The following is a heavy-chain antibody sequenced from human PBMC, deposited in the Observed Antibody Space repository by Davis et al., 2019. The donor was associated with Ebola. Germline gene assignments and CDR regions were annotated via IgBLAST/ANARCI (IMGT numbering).Heavy chain of an antibody. CDR3: ARASSDY. Sequence: AASVKVSCKASGYTFTNYGITWVRQAPGQGLEWMGRINPNSGGTNYAQKFQGRVTMTRDTSISTAYMELRRLRSDDTAVYYCARASSDYWGQGTLVTVSS. CDR2: INPNSGGT. CDR1: GYTFTNYG. V-gene: IGHV1-2*06. J-gene: IGHJ4*02.